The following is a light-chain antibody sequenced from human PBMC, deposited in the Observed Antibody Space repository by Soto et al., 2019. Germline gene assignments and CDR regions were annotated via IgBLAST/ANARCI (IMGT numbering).Light chain of an antibody. V-gene: IGLV2-14*01. J-gene: IGLJ1*01. CDR3: SSYRTGGSYV. CDR1: SSDVGGYNS. Sequence: ALTQPASVSGSPGLSIAISCTGTSSDVGGYNSVSWYQQHPGKAPKLVIYDVTSRPSGVSNRFSGSKSGNTASLTISGLQAEDEGDYYCSSYRTGGSYVFGTGTKVTVL. CDR2: DVT.